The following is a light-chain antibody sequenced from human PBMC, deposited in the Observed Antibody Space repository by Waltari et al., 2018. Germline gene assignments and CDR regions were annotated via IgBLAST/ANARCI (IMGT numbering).Light chain of an antibody. Sequence: EIVMTQTPLSLPVTPGQPASISCKSRQSLLHSDGKTYLYWYQQKAGQSPQLLMFEVSSPFSGVPARFSGSGSGTEFTLSISRVEADDVATYYCMQGIHLPLTFGGGTKVELK. CDR2: EVS. CDR3: MQGIHLPLT. V-gene: IGKV2-29*02. CDR1: QSLLHSDGKTY. J-gene: IGKJ4*01.